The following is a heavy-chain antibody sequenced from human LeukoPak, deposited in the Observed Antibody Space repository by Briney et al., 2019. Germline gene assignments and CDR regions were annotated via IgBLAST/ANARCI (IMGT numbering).Heavy chain of an antibody. Sequence: GGSLRLSCAASGFTVSSNYMSWVRQAPGKGLEWVSVIYSGGSTYYADSVTGRFTISRDNSKNTVYLQMNSLRAEDTAVYYCARDTGSSGWYTWFAPGGKGTLVTVP. CDR3: ARDTGSSGWYTWFAP. CDR1: GFTVSSNY. J-gene: IGHJ5*02. CDR2: IYSGGST. D-gene: IGHD6-19*01. V-gene: IGHV3-53*01.